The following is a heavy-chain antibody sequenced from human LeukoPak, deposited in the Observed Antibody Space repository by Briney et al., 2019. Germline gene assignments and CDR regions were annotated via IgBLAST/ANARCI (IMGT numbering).Heavy chain of an antibody. Sequence: GGSLRLSCAASGFTFSSYAMSWVRQAPGKGLEWVSAISGSGGSTYYADSVKGRFTISRDNSKNTLYLQMNSLRAADTAVYYWAKESQWGGSYFAVDYWGQGTLVTVS. D-gene: IGHD1-26*01. CDR1: GFTFSSYA. CDR2: ISGSGGST. J-gene: IGHJ4*02. V-gene: IGHV3-23*01. CDR3: AKESQWGGSYFAVDY.